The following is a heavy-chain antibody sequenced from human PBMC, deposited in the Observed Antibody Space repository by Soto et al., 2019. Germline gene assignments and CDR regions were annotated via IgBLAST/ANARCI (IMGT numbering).Heavy chain of an antibody. CDR3: ARGHHHQWLTHYFDY. J-gene: IGHJ4*02. D-gene: IGHD6-19*01. CDR1: GGSISSSSYY. Sequence: SETLSLTCTVSGGSISSSSYYWGWIRQPPGKGLEWIGSIYYSGSTYYNPSLKSRVTISVDTSKNQFSLKLSSVTAADTAVYYCARGHHHQWLTHYFDYWGQGTLVTVSS. V-gene: IGHV4-39*01. CDR2: IYYSGST.